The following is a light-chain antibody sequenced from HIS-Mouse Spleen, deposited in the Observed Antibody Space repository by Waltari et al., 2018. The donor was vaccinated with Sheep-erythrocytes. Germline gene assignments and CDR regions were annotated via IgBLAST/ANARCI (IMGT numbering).Light chain of an antibody. J-gene: IGLJ3*02. CDR2: EVS. CDR3: SSYAGSNNWV. V-gene: IGLV2-8*01. Sequence: SALTQPLSASHSPRPSVATSFTAYSSDLGGSNDFSWYQQHPGKAPKLMIYEVSKRPSGVPDRFSGSKSGNTASLTVSGLQAEDEADYYCSSYAGSNNWVFGGGTKLTVL. CDR1: SSDLGGSND.